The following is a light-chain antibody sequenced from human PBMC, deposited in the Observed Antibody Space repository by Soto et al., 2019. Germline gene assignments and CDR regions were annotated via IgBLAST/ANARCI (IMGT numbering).Light chain of an antibody. CDR2: GTS. CDR3: QQYGDSPTT. CDR1: QSVSSDS. V-gene: IGKV3-20*01. J-gene: IGKJ1*01. Sequence: EIVLTQSPGTLSLSPGESATRSCRASQSVSSDSLAWYRRNPGQPPSLLIYGTSTRATDIPRRFSGSGSGTDFTLTITRLEPEDFAVYFCQQYGDSPTTFGQGTKVEVK.